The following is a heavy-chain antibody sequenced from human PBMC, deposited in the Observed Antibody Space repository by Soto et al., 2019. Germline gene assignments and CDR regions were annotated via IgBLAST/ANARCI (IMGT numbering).Heavy chain of an antibody. V-gene: IGHV1-69*01. CDR2: IIPIFGTT. Sequence: QEQLVQAWAEVNKTGSSVWISCRASGGSFSNEAVSWVRQAQGQWLQWVGGIIPIFGTTDYAKKVQGRVTITADESQATAYMELRSVTSADTGVYYCATGLRTGNYGMDVWGQGTAVTVSS. J-gene: IGHJ6*02. D-gene: IGHD3-10*01. CDR1: GGSFSNEA. CDR3: ATGLRTGNYGMDV.